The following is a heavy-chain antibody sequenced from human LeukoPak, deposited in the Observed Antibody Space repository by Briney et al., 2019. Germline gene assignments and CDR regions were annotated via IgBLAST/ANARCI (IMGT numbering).Heavy chain of an antibody. Sequence: SETLSLTCAVSGGSFSGYDWSWIRQPPRKGKDLIGEINHSGSTNYNPSLKSRGTISVDTSKNQFSLTLSSVTAPDTAVYYCARGRYYDYVWGSYRQRYFDYWGQGTLVTVSS. CDR3: ARGRYYDYVWGSYRQRYFDY. V-gene: IGHV4-34*01. D-gene: IGHD3-16*02. CDR2: INHSGST. CDR1: GGSFSGYD. J-gene: IGHJ4*02.